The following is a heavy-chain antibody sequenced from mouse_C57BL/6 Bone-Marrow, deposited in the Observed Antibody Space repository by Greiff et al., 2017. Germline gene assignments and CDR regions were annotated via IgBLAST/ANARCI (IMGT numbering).Heavy chain of an antibody. CDR3: ARTDGYSYYYYAMDY. CDR1: GFSLTSYA. Sequence: VQGVESGPGLVAPSQSLSITCTVSGFSLTSYAISWVRQPPGKGLEWLGVIWTGGGTNYNSALKSRLSISKDNSKSQVFLKMNSLQTDDTARYYCARTDGYSYYYYAMDYWGQGTSVTVSS. J-gene: IGHJ4*01. D-gene: IGHD2-3*01. V-gene: IGHV2-9-1*01. CDR2: IWTGGGT.